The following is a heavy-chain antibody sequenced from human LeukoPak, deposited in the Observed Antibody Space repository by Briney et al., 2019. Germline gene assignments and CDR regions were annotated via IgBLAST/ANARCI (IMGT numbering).Heavy chain of an antibody. J-gene: IGHJ4*02. V-gene: IGHV3-23*01. D-gene: IGHD2-2*01. CDR3: AKDPLWVVVVPAAPDFDY. CDR2: ISGSGGST. CDR1: GFTFSSYA. Sequence: GGSLRLSCAASGFTFSSYAMSWVRQAPGEGLEWVSAISGSGGSTYYADSVKGRFTISRDNSKNTLYLQMNSLRAEDTAVYYCAKDPLWVVVVPAAPDFDYWGQGTLVTVSS.